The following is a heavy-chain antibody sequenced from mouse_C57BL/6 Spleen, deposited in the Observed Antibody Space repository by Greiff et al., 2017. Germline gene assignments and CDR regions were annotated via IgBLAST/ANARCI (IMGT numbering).Heavy chain of an antibody. CDR2: IRNKANGYTT. Sequence: EVKLMESGGGLVQPGGSLSLSCAASGFTFTDYYMSWVRQPPGKALEWLGFIRNKANGYTTEYSASVKGLFTISRDNSQSILYLQMNALRAEDSATYYCARYDYYGSSDGWFAYWGQGTLVTVSA. CDR1: GFTFTDYY. D-gene: IGHD1-1*01. CDR3: ARYDYYGSSDGWFAY. J-gene: IGHJ3*01. V-gene: IGHV7-3*01.